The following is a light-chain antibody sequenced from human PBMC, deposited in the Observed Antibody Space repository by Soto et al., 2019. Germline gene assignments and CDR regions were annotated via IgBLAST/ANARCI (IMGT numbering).Light chain of an antibody. CDR1: QSIDNY. CDR3: QQSYSSPTT. V-gene: IGKV1-39*01. J-gene: IGKJ5*01. CDR2: AAS. Sequence: DIQMTQSPSSLSASVGDRVTITCRTIQSIDNYLNWYQQKPGKAPKLLIYAASSLQSGVPSRFTGSGSGTDFTLTVNSLQAEDFAIYYCQQSYSSPTTFGQGTRLEIK.